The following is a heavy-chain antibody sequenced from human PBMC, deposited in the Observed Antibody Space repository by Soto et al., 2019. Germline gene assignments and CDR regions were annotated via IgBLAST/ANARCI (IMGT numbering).Heavy chain of an antibody. J-gene: IGHJ6*02. CDR2: ISPYSGHT. V-gene: IGHV1-18*04. CDR3: ARDRCTTAKCYTHHLDV. CDR1: GYTFTSYG. Sequence: QGQLVQSGGEVTKPGASVKVSCNSSGYTFTSYGISWVRQAPGQGLEWMGWISPYSGHTKDAQKVQGRVTLTTETPPGTAYMELRRLASDDTAVYYCARDRCTTAKCYTHHLDVWGQGTTVIVSS. D-gene: IGHD2-8*01.